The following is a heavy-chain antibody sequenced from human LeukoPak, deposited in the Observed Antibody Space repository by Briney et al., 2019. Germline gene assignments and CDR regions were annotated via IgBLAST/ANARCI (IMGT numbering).Heavy chain of an antibody. Sequence: PGGSLRLSCAASGFTFSNAWMSWVRQAPGKGLEWVGRIKSKIDGGTTDYAAPVKGRFTIPRDDSKNTLYLQMNSLKTEDTAVYYCTTPEGWVVPRYMDVWGKGTTVTVSS. V-gene: IGHV3-15*01. CDR1: GFTFSNAW. D-gene: IGHD6-19*01. J-gene: IGHJ6*03. CDR3: TTPEGWVVPRYMDV. CDR2: IKSKIDGGTT.